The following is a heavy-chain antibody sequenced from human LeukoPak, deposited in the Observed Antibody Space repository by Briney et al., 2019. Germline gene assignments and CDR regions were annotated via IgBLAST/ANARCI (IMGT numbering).Heavy chain of an antibody. CDR1: GFTFSSYS. CDR2: ISGSNSYI. V-gene: IGHV3-21*04. CDR3: AKDLLRGSSSPKFFDY. J-gene: IGHJ4*02. Sequence: GGSLRLSCAASGFTFSSYSMNWVRQAPGKGLEWVSSISGSNSYIYYADSMKGRFTISRDNAKNSLYLQMNSLRAEDTAVYYCAKDLLRGSSSPKFFDYWGQGTLVTVSS. D-gene: IGHD6-6*01.